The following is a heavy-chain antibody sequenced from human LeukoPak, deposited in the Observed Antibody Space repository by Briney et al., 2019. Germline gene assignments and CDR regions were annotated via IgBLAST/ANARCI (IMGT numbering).Heavy chain of an antibody. Sequence: GGSLRLSCAASGFTFSSYSMNWVRQAPGKGLEWVSYISSSSTIYYADSVKGRFTISRDNAKNSLYLQMNSLRAEDTAVYYCAKGGSSWSRFDYWGQGTLVTVSS. D-gene: IGHD6-13*01. CDR2: ISSSSTI. J-gene: IGHJ4*02. CDR1: GFTFSSYS. V-gene: IGHV3-48*01. CDR3: AKGGSSWSRFDY.